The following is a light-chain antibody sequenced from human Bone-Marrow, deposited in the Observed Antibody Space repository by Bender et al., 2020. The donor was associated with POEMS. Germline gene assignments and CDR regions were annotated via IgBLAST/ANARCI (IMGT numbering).Light chain of an antibody. J-gene: IGLJ2*01. V-gene: IGLV3-21*04. CDR3: QVWHITSDHPI. Sequence: SYVLTQPPSLSVAPGKTARITCGGNNIGSKSVHWYQQKPGQAPVLVIYYDSDRPSGIPERFSGSNSGNTATLTIGRVEAGDEADYYCQVWHITSDHPIFGGGTKLTVL. CDR1: NIGSKS. CDR2: YDS.